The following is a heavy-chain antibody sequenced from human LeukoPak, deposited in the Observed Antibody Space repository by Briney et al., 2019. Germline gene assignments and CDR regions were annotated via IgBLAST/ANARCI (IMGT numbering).Heavy chain of an antibody. D-gene: IGHD3-9*01. CDR2: INHSGST. CDR1: GGSFSGYY. CDR3: ARGVLRYFDWLLPYYFDY. V-gene: IGHV4-34*01. J-gene: IGHJ4*02. Sequence: SETLSLTCAVYGGSFSGYYWSWLRQPPGKGLEWIGEINHSGSTNYNPSLKSRVTISVDTSKNQFSLKLSSVTAADTAVYYCARGVLRYFDWLLPYYFDYWGQGTLVTVSS.